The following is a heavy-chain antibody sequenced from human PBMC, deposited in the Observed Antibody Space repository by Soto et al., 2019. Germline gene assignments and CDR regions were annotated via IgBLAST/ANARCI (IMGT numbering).Heavy chain of an antibody. V-gene: IGHV3-33*01. Sequence: GGSLRLSCAASGFTFSSYGMHWVRQAPGKGLEWVAVIWYDGSNKYYADSVKGRFTISRDNSKNTLYLQMNSLRAEDTAVYYCARDGVGATIGSFDYWGQGTLVTVSS. CDR1: GFTFSSYG. CDR3: ARDGVGATIGSFDY. CDR2: IWYDGSNK. J-gene: IGHJ4*02. D-gene: IGHD1-26*01.